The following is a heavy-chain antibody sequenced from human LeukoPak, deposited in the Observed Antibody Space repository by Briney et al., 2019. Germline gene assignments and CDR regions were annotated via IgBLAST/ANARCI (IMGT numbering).Heavy chain of an antibody. CDR1: GFTFSSYG. Sequence: PGRSLGLSCAASGFTFSSYGMHWVRQAPGKGLEWLAKINQEGGAKFLVDSMKDRFTVSRDNGKNSLYLQMNSLTAEDTAVYYCARYRDWHFDFWAQGTLVIVSS. V-gene: IGHV3-7*03. CDR2: INQEGGAK. D-gene: IGHD2-21*02. J-gene: IGHJ5*01. CDR3: ARYRDWHFDF.